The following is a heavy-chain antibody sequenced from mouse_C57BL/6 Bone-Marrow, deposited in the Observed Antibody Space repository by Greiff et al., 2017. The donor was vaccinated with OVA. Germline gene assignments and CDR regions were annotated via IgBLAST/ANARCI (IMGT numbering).Heavy chain of an antibody. CDR2: INYDGSST. J-gene: IGHJ2*01. Sequence: EVKLVESEGGLVQPGSSLKLSCTASGFTFSDYYMAWVRQVPEKGLEWVANINYDGSSTYYLDSLKSRFIISRDNAKNILYLQMSSLKSEDTATYYCARELTGLDYWGQGTTLTVSS. V-gene: IGHV5-16*01. D-gene: IGHD4-1*01. CDR3: ARELTGLDY. CDR1: GFTFSDYY.